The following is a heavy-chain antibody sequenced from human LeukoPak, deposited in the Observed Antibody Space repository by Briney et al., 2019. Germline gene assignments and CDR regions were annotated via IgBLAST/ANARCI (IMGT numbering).Heavy chain of an antibody. Sequence: PGGSLRLSCAASGFTFSPLSMNWVRQAPGKGLEWVAFISGDSSTTYYAESVKGRFTISRGNVKKSLSLQMNALRADDTATYFCARDFNWAFDYWGQGAVVTVSS. CDR3: ARDFNWAFDY. CDR2: ISGDSSTT. D-gene: IGHD3-16*01. CDR1: GFTFSPLS. J-gene: IGHJ4*02. V-gene: IGHV3-48*01.